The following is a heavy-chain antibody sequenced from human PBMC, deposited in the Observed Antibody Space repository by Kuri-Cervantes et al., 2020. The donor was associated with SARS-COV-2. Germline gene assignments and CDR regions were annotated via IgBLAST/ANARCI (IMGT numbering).Heavy chain of an antibody. Sequence: GGSLRLSCAASGFTFSSYAMSWVRQAPGKGLEWVSAISGSGGSTYYADPVKGRFTISRDNSKNTLYLQMNSLRAEDTAVYYCAKGEYQLLYGGISGYYYGMDVWGQGTTVTVSS. D-gene: IGHD2-2*02. CDR3: AKGEYQLLYGGISGYYYGMDV. CDR1: GFTFSSYA. J-gene: IGHJ6*02. V-gene: IGHV3-23*01. CDR2: ISGSGGST.